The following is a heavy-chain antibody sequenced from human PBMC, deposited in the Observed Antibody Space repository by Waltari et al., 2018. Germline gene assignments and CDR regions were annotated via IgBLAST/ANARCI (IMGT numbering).Heavy chain of an antibody. Sequence: EVQLVESGGGLVKPGGSLRLSCAASGFTFSSYSMNWVRQAPGKGMEGGSSISSSSSYIYYADSVKGRFTISRDNAKNSLYLQMNSLRAEYTAVYYCARDPRYCSSTSCHDYWGQGTLVTVSS. V-gene: IGHV3-21*01. D-gene: IGHD2-2*01. J-gene: IGHJ4*02. CDR2: ISSSSSYI. CDR1: GFTFSSYS. CDR3: ARDPRYCSSTSCHDY.